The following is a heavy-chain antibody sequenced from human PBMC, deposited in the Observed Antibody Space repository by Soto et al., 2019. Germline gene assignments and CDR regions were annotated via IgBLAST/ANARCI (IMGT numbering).Heavy chain of an antibody. CDR2: ISGYNANT. Sequence: QAQLVQSGSEVKRPGASVKVSCRCSDNPFTYYGINWVRQAPGQGLEWLGWISGYNANTKDAQKFQDRVTMTADTSTRTAYLEVRSLTSDDSGIYFCAATGGHYFGLDVWGQGTTVTVSS. CDR1: DNPFTYYG. CDR3: AATGGHYFGLDV. D-gene: IGHD2-8*02. J-gene: IGHJ6*02. V-gene: IGHV1-18*01.